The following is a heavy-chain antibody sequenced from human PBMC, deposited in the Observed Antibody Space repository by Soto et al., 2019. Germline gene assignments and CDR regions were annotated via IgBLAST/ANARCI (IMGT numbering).Heavy chain of an antibody. V-gene: IGHV3-21*01. CDR2: ISSSSSYI. Sequence: EVQLVESGGGLVKPGGSLRLSCAASGFTFSSYSMNWVRQAPGKGLEWVSSISSSSSYIYYADSVKGRFTISRDNAKNSLYLQMNSLRAEDTAVYYCARGEPSRVVPAAIRDYYYGMDVWGQGTTVTVSS. D-gene: IGHD2-2*01. CDR1: GFTFSSYS. J-gene: IGHJ6*02. CDR3: ARGEPSRVVPAAIRDYYYGMDV.